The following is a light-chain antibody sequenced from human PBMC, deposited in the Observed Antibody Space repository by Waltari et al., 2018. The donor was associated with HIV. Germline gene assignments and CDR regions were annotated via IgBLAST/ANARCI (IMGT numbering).Light chain of an antibody. V-gene: IGLV1-51*01. CDR3: GTWDSSLSAVV. CDR2: DNN. CDR1: SSNIGNNY. J-gene: IGLJ2*01. Sequence: PPSVSAAPGQKVTISCSGSSSNIGNNYVSWYQQLPGTAPKLLIYDNNKRPSGIPDRFSGSKSGTLATLGITGLQTGDEADYYCGTWDSSLSAVVFGGGTKLTVL.